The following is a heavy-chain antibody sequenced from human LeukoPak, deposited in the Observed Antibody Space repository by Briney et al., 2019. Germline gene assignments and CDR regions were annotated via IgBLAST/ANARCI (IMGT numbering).Heavy chain of an antibody. CDR3: GRGLGSYDSSELTWPMISF. J-gene: IGHJ4*02. D-gene: IGHD3-22*01. V-gene: IGHV1-8*01. CDR2: MNPNSEDT. Sequence: ASVKVSCTSSGYTFTNYEINWVRQATGQGLEWMGWMNPNSEDTAYAQKFQGRISMTRSTSISTAYMELSSLRSEDTAVYYCGRGLGSYDSSELTWPMISFWGQGTVVTVSS. CDR1: GYTFTNYE.